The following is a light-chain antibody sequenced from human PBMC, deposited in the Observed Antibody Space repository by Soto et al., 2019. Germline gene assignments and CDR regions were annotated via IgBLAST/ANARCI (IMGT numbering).Light chain of an antibody. V-gene: IGKV3-15*01. CDR1: HSVGSN. J-gene: IGKJ5*01. Sequence: EVVLTQSPATLSVSPGETATLSCRASHSVGSNLAWFRQKPGQAPRLLVYAASTRATGVPARFSGSGSGTDFSLTITSLQSEDSAVYYSQQHANWPPITFGQGTRLEIK. CDR2: AAS. CDR3: QQHANWPPIT.